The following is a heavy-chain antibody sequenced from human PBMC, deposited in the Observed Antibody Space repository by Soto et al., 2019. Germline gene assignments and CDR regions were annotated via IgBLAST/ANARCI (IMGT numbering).Heavy chain of an antibody. V-gene: IGHV1-3*01. CDR1: GYTFTGYA. CDR3: ARAVAVAADFDY. J-gene: IGHJ4*02. CDR2: INAGNGNT. Sequence: GASVKVSCKASGYTFTGYAMHWVRQAPGQRLEWMGWINAGNGNTKYSQKFQGRVTITRDTSASTAHMELSSLRSEDTAVYYCARAVAVAADFDYWVQGTLVTVSS. D-gene: IGHD6-19*01.